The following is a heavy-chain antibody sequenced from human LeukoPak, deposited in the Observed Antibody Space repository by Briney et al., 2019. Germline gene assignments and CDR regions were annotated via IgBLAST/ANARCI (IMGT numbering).Heavy chain of an antibody. CDR2: IYYSGST. J-gene: IGHJ5*02. CDR3: ARQRYCSSTSCSYGDWFDP. D-gene: IGHD2-2*01. CDR1: GGSISSSSYY. V-gene: IGHV4-39*01. Sequence: SETLSLTCTVSGGSISSSSYYWGWIRQPPGKGLKWIGSIYYSGSTYYNPSLKSRVTISVDTSKNQFSLKLSSVTAADTAVYYCARQRYCSSTSCSYGDWFDPWGQGTLVTVSS.